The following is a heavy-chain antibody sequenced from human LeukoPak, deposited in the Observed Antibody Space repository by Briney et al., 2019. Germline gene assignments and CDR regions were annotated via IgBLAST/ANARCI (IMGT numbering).Heavy chain of an antibody. V-gene: IGHV3-33*01. D-gene: IGHD3-10*01. CDR1: GFSFSSYG. J-gene: IGHJ5*02. CDR3: ARGGSRRWYYGVLFEP. Sequence: GRSMRLSCAAEGFSFSSYGMRWVSQAPGNGLGWVAVIWYDVSNKYYADSVKGRLTISRDNSENTLYLQMNSLRAEETAVCCCARGGSRRWYYGVLFEPWVQGTLVTVSS. CDR2: IWYDVSNK.